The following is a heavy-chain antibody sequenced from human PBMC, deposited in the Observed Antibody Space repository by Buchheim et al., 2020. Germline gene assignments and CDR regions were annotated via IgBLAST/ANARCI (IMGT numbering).Heavy chain of an antibody. CDR1: GFTFGMYG. V-gene: IGHV3-33*01. CDR3: ARDRAPYYDFWSGEFEY. D-gene: IGHD3-3*01. Sequence: QVQLVESGGGVVQPGTSLRLSCVASGFTFGMYGMHWVRQAPGKGLEWVTFIDYDGSIKYYGDSVKDRFTVHRDKSNSTVYLQMTGVRPEDTGVYYCARDRAPYYDFWSGEFEYWGQRTL. J-gene: IGHJ4*02. CDR2: IDYDGSIK.